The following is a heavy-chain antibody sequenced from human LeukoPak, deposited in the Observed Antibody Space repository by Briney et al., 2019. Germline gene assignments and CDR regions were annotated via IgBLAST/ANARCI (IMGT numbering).Heavy chain of an antibody. V-gene: IGHV4-59*01. CDR2: IYYSGST. J-gene: IGHJ3*02. D-gene: IGHD7-27*01. CDR3: ARGWFTGDDAFDI. Sequence: PSETLSLTCTVSGGSISSYYWSWIRQPPGKGLEWIGYIYYSGSTNYNPSLKSRVTISVDTSKNQFSLKLSSVTAADTAVYYCARGWFTGDDAFDIWGQGTMVNVSS. CDR1: GGSISSYY.